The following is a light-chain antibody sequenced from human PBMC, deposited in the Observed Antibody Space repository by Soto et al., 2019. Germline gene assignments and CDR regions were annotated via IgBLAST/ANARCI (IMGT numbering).Light chain of an antibody. V-gene: IGKV3-15*01. CDR2: GAS. Sequence: EIVMTQSPATLSVSPGERATLSCRASQSVSSNLAWYQQKPGQAPRLLIYGASTRATGIPARFSGSGSGTECTLTISGLQSEDFAVYYCQQYNNGPPWTFGQGTKVEIK. CDR1: QSVSSN. CDR3: QQYNNGPPWT. J-gene: IGKJ1*01.